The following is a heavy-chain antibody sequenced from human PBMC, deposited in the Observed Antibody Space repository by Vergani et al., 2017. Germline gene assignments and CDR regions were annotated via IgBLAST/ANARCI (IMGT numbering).Heavy chain of an antibody. CDR3: ARHKGSSWYLYYYMDV. V-gene: IGHV5-51*01. D-gene: IGHD6-13*01. J-gene: IGHJ6*03. Sequence: EVQLVQSGAEVKKPGASLKISCKGSGYSFTSYWIGWVRQLPGKGLEWMGIIYPGDSDTRYSPSFQGQVTISADKSISTAYLQWSSLKAADTAMYYCARHKGSSWYLYYYMDVWGKGTTVTVSS. CDR2: IYPGDSDT. CDR1: GYSFTSYW.